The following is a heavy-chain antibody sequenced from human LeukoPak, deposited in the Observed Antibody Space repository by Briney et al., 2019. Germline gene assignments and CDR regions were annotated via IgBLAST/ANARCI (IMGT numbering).Heavy chain of an antibody. V-gene: IGHV1-69*04. CDR3: ARQMATIGMNHDALEI. CDR2: IIPIVDIK. D-gene: IGHD5-24*01. Sequence: SVKVSCKASGGTFSSYAISWVRQAPGQGLEWMGKIIPIVDIKNNAQKFQGRVTITADMSTSTAYMELSGLRSDDTAVYYCARQMATIGMNHDALEIWGQGTMVTVSS. CDR1: GGTFSSYA. J-gene: IGHJ3*02.